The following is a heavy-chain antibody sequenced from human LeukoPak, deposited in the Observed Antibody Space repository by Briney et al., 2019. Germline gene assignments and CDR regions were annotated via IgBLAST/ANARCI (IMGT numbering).Heavy chain of an antibody. Sequence: SETLSPTCSVSGGSISSGGYSWSWIRQLPGKGLEWIGYIYYSGTTHYNPSLKSRVTISVDASKNQFSLRLSSVTAADTAVYYCARVLGYGSGSYYPDYWGQGTLVTVSS. J-gene: IGHJ4*02. V-gene: IGHV4-31*03. CDR3: ARVLGYGSGSYYPDY. CDR2: IYYSGTT. CDR1: GGSISSGGYS. D-gene: IGHD3-10*01.